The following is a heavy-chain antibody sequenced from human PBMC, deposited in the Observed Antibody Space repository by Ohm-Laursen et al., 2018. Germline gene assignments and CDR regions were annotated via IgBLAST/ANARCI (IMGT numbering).Heavy chain of an antibody. D-gene: IGHD6-6*01. CDR3: ARRKQLARNWFDP. J-gene: IGHJ5*02. CDR1: GYTFTGYY. V-gene: IGHV1-2*02. Sequence: ATVKISCKASGYTFTGYYMHWVRQAPGQGLEWMGWINPNSGGTNYAQKFQGRVTMTRDTSISTAYMELSRLRSDDTAVYYCARRKQLARNWFDPWGQGTLVTVSS. CDR2: INPNSGGT.